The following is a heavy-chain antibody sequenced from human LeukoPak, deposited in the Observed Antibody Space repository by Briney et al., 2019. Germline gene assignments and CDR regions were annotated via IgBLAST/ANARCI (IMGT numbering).Heavy chain of an antibody. Sequence: ASVKVSCKASGYTLTGHYMHWVRQAPGKGLEWMGWINPNSGAISYAQKFQGRVSMTRDTSISTAYMELSRLRSDDTAVYYCARVGIVATNKNNWFDPWGQGTLVTVSS. V-gene: IGHV1-2*02. CDR2: INPNSGAI. CDR1: GYTLTGHY. D-gene: IGHD5-12*01. CDR3: ARVGIVATNKNNWFDP. J-gene: IGHJ5*02.